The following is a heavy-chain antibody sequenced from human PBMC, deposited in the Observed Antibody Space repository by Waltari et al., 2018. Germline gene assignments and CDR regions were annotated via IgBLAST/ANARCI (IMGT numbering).Heavy chain of an antibody. CDR2: INHRGST. J-gene: IGHJ4*02. CDR1: GGSFSGYY. V-gene: IGHV4-34*01. Sequence: QVQLQQWGAGLLKPSETLSLTCAVYGGSFSGYYWSWIRQPPGTGLEWLGEINHRGSTNYSPSLTSRVTVSVDTSKNQLALKLSGVTAAETAVYYGARDGQGAIDYWGQGTLVTVSS. CDR3: ARDGQGAIDY.